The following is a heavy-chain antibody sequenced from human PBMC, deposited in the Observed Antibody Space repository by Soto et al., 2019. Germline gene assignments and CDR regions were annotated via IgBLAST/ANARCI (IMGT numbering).Heavy chain of an antibody. CDR3: VASTPSHNWFGR. V-gene: IGHV4-38-2*02. J-gene: IGHJ5*02. Sequence: SEPQALTSTGGDKSVRSGSHYWAWMRQPPGKGLELIGSLHPSGNTYYLPSLRGRISLSIDTSKNQISLKLTSVTAVDTALFYCVASTPSHNWFGRWGQGTLGTVSS. CDR2: LHPSGNT. CDR1: DKSVRSGSHY.